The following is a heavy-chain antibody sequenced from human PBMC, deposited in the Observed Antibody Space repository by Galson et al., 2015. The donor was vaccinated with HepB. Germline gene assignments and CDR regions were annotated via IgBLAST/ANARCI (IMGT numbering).Heavy chain of an antibody. J-gene: IGHJ4*02. CDR1: GFTFDDYA. V-gene: IGHV3-30*02. Sequence: SLRLSCAASGFTFDDYAMDWVRQVPGQGLEWVAFIGSDGSTRSYADSVKGRFTISRDKSKNTLYVQMDSLRAEDTAVYYCATGADYCFVNWGQGTLVTVSS. CDR3: ATGADYCFVN. CDR2: IGSDGSTR.